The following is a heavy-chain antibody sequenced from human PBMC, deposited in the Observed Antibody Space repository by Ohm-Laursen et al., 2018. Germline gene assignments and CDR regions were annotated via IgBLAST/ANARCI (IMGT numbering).Heavy chain of an antibody. J-gene: IGHJ5*02. V-gene: IGHV3-11*01. CDR2: ISSSGSTI. Sequence: GSLRLSCSASGFPFSGYSMNWIRQAPGKGLEWVSYISSSGSTIYYADSVKGRFTISRDNAKNSLYLQMNSLRAEDTAVYYCARKWRAAAGIGWFDPWGQGTLVTVSS. CDR3: ARKWRAAAGIGWFDP. D-gene: IGHD6-13*01. CDR1: GFPFSGYS.